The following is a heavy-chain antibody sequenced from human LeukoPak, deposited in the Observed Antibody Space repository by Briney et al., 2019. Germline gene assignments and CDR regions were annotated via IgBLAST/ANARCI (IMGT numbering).Heavy chain of an antibody. Sequence: ASVKVSSKASGYTFTSYDINWVRQATGQGLEWMGWMNPNSGNTGYAQKFQGRVTMTRNTSISTAYMELSSLRSEDTAVYYCASFDSSGYSINWFDPWGQGTLVTVSS. V-gene: IGHV1-8*01. D-gene: IGHD3-22*01. J-gene: IGHJ5*02. CDR2: MNPNSGNT. CDR1: GYTFTSYD. CDR3: ASFDSSGYSINWFDP.